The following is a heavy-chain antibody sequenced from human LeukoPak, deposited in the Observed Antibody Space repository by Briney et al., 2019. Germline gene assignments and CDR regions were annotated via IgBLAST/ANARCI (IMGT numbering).Heavy chain of an antibody. Sequence: SETLSLTCAVYGGSFSGYYWSWIRQPPGKGLEWIGEINHSGSTNYNPSLKSRVTISVDTSKNQFSLKLSSVAAADTAVYYCARTMVRGVTPFDYWGQGTLVTVSS. J-gene: IGHJ4*02. CDR2: INHSGST. D-gene: IGHD3-10*01. CDR3: ARTMVRGVTPFDY. CDR1: GGSFSGYY. V-gene: IGHV4-34*01.